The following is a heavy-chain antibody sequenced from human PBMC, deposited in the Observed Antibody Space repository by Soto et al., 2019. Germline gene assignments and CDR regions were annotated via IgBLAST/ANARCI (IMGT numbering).Heavy chain of an antibody. CDR2: IYYSGST. J-gene: IGHJ5*02. CDR3: ARELFGRSVWFDP. V-gene: IGHV4-59*01. Sequence: ASETLSLTCTVSGDSISSYYWSWIRQPPGKGLEWIGYIYYSGSTNYNPSLKSRVTISVDTSKNQFSLKLSSVTAADTAVYYCARELFGRSVWFDPWGQGTLVTAPQ. D-gene: IGHD3-10*01. CDR1: GDSISSYY.